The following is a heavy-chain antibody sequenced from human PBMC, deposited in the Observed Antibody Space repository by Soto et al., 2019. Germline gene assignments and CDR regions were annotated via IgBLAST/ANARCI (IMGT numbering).Heavy chain of an antibody. J-gene: IGHJ4*02. CDR3: TSRRDWTAVDPLDY. CDR1: GFTFSDSA. D-gene: IGHD5-18*01. CDR2: IRNKTNNYAT. Sequence: PGESLKISCAASGFTFSDSAMHWVRQASGKGLEWVGRIRNKTNNYATAYIASVKGRFTISRDDSKNTVYLQMNSLKIDDTVVYFCTSRRDWTAVDPLDYWGLGTLVTVSS. V-gene: IGHV3-73*01.